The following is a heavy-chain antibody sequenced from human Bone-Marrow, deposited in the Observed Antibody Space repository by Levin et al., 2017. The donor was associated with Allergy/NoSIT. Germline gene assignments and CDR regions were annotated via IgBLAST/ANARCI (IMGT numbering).Heavy chain of an antibody. J-gene: IGHJ6*04. CDR1: GLMVSDNY. V-gene: IGHV3-66*02. CDR2: IYRGGAT. Sequence: PGGSLRLSCAASGLMVSDNYMTWVRQAPGKGLEWVALIYRGGATYYAAVVKGRFTISSDNSKNTMGLQMKDLRPEDTAVYYCARTIYDVLTSQMDVWGKGTTVTVSS. D-gene: IGHD3-9*01. CDR3: ARTIYDVLTSQMDV.